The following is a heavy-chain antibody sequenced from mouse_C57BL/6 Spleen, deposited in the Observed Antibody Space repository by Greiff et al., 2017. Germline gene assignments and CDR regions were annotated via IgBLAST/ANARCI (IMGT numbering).Heavy chain of an antibody. CDR1: GYTFTDYY. CDR2: LNPNNGGT. Sequence: EVQLQQSGPELVKPGASVKISCKASGYTFTDYYMHWVKQSPGQSLEWIGDLNPNNGGTSYNQKFKGKATLTVDKSSSTAYMELRSLTSEDSAVXYYEKLGYAMDDWGQGTSVTVSS. V-gene: IGHV1-26*01. CDR3: EKLGYAMDD. J-gene: IGHJ4*01. D-gene: IGHD3-1*01.